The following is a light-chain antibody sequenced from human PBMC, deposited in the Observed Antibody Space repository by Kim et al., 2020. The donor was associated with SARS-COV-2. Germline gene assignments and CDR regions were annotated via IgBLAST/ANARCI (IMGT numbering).Light chain of an antibody. CDR3: AAWDDSLNGHGV. Sequence: QRVTISCSGSSSNIGSNSVNWYQQLPGTAPKLLIYSNNQRPSGVPDRFSGSKSGTSASLAISGLQSEDEADYYCAAWDDSLNGHGVFGGGTQLTVL. CDR1: SSNIGSNS. J-gene: IGLJ3*02. V-gene: IGLV1-44*01. CDR2: SNN.